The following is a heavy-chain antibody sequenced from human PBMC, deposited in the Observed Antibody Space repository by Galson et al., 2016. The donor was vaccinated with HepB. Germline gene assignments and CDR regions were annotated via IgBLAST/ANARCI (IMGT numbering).Heavy chain of an antibody. V-gene: IGHV4-34*01. CDR3: ARLMITIFGLSADYYSHGMDV. J-gene: IGHJ6*02. CDR1: GGSFRGYY. D-gene: IGHD3-3*01. CDR2: INHSGST. Sequence: ETLSLTCAVYGGSFRGYYWSWIRQPPGKGLEWIGEINHSGSTNYNPSLKSRVTMSVDTSKNQFSLKLRSVTAADTAVYYCARLMITIFGLSADYYSHGMDVWGQGTTVTVSS.